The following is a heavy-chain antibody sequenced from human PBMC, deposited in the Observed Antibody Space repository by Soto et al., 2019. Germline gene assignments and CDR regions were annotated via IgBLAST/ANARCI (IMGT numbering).Heavy chain of an antibody. Sequence: GGSLRLSCAASGFTFSSYAMSWVRQAPGKGLEWVSAISGSGGSTYYADSVKGRFTISRDNSKSTLYLQMNSLRAEDTAVYYCAKPSYSGSYYSFDYWGQGTLVTVSS. D-gene: IGHD1-26*01. CDR2: ISGSGGST. CDR3: AKPSYSGSYYSFDY. V-gene: IGHV3-23*01. CDR1: GFTFSSYA. J-gene: IGHJ4*02.